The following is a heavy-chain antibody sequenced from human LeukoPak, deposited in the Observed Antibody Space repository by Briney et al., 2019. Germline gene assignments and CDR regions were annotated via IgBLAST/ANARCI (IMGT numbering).Heavy chain of an antibody. CDR3: AREHTWYFDL. V-gene: IGHV4-59*01. CDR1: GGSISSYY. Sequence: SETLSLTCTVSGGSISSYYWSWIRQPPGKGLEWVGYIYYSGSTNYNPSLKSRVTISVDTSKNQFSLKLSSVTSADTAVYYCAREHTWYFDLWGRGTLVTVSS. CDR2: IYYSGST. J-gene: IGHJ2*01.